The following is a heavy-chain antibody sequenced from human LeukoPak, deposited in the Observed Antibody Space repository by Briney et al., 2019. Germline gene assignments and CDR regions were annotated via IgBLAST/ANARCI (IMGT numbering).Heavy chain of an antibody. CDR1: GYTLTELS. D-gene: IGHD6-19*01. CDR2: FDPEDGET. J-gene: IGHJ5*02. CDR3: ATVGPYLGSGWYNWFDP. Sequence: ASVKVSCKVSGYTLTELSMHWVRQAPGKGLEWKGGFDPEDGETIYAQKFQGRVAMTEDTSTDTAYMELSSLRSEDTAVYYCATVGPYLGSGWYNWFDPWGQGTLVTVSS. V-gene: IGHV1-24*01.